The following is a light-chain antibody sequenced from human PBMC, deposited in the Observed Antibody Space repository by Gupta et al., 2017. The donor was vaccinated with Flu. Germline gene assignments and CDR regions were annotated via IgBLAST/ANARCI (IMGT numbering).Light chain of an antibody. V-gene: IGKV1-5*03. CDR1: QSISTW. Sequence: DVQVTQSPSTLSASVGDRVTITCRASQSISTWLAWYQQKPGKAPKLLIYKASNLENGVPSRFSGSGSGTQFTLTISSLQPDDFATYYCQQYDTFSLYSFGQGTKLEI. J-gene: IGKJ2*03. CDR3: QQYDTFSLYS. CDR2: KAS.